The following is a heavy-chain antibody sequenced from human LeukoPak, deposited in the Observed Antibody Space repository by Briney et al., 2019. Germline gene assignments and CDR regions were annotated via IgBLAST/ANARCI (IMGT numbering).Heavy chain of an antibody. V-gene: IGHV3-21*01. D-gene: IGHD2/OR15-2a*01. CDR1: GFSFSRYR. Sequence: KPGGSLRLSCAASGFSFSRYRMNWVRQARGKGLEWASSISSSSTYIYYADSVKGRFTISRDNAKNSLYLQMNSLRAEDTAMYYCARDVTVASPDYWGQGTLVTVSS. J-gene: IGHJ4*02. CDR3: ARDVTVASPDY. CDR2: ISSSSTYI.